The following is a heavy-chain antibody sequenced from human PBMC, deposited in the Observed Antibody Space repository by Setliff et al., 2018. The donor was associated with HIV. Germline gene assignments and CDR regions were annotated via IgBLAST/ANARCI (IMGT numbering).Heavy chain of an antibody. CDR3: AKDRVLCEILTWLPGAFDI. D-gene: IGHD3-9*01. CDR1: GFTFSSYA. CDR2: ISGSGHST. J-gene: IGHJ3*02. Sequence: PGGSLRLSCAASGFTFSSYAMSWVRQAPGKGLEWVSTISGSGHSTTYADSVKGRFTMSRDNSKNTLYLQMNSLRAEDTAVYYCAKDRVLCEILTWLPGAFDIWGQGTMVTVSS. V-gene: IGHV3-23*01.